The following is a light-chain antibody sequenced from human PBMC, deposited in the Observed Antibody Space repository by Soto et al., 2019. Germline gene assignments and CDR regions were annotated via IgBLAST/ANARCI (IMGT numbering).Light chain of an antibody. CDR3: QQYNSYSRT. Sequence: IQMTQSPSTLSASVGDRVTISCWASQSISSWLAWYQQKPGKAPKLLIYKASSLESGVPSRFSGSGSGTEFTLTISSLQPDDFATYYCQQYNSYSRTFGQAAK. CDR2: KAS. V-gene: IGKV1-5*03. CDR1: QSISSW. J-gene: IGKJ1*01.